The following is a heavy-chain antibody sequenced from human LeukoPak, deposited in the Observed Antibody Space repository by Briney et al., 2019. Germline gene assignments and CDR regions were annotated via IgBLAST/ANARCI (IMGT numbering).Heavy chain of an antibody. CDR2: IKQDGSEK. D-gene: IGHD5-18*01. V-gene: IGHV3-7*01. J-gene: IGHJ4*02. CDR3: ATHRGYSYGTAEDFDY. Sequence: PGGSLRLSCAASGFTFSHYWMSWVRQAPGKGLEWVANIKQDGSEKYYVESVKGRFTISRDNAKNSLYLQMNSLRAEDTALYYCATHRGYSYGTAEDFDYWGQGTLVTVSS. CDR1: GFTFSHYW.